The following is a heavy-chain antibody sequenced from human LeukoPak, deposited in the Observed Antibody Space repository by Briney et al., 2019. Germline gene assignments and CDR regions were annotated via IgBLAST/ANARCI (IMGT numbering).Heavy chain of an antibody. J-gene: IGHJ5*02. D-gene: IGHD1-1*01. CDR2: IIPILGIA. Sequence: SVKVSCKASGGTFSSYVISWVRQAPGQGLEWMGRIIPILGIANYAQKFQGRVTITADKSTSTAYMELSSLRSEDTAVYYCAREVGGNEGWFDPWGQGTLVTVSS. CDR3: AREVGGNEGWFDP. CDR1: GGTFSSYV. V-gene: IGHV1-69*04.